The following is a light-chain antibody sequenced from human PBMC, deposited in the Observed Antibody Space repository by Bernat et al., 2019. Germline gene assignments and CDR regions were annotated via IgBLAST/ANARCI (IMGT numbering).Light chain of an antibody. CDR1: QRFLYN. J-gene: IGKJ1*01. CDR3: HQYNNWPQT. Sequence: IVMTQSPATLSLSPGERATLPCRASQRFLYNLAWYQQKPGRAPRLLIFDTSTRATGVPARFSGSRSGAEFTLTISSLQSEDFAVYYCHQYNNWPQTFGQGTKVEI. V-gene: IGKV3-15*01. CDR2: DTS.